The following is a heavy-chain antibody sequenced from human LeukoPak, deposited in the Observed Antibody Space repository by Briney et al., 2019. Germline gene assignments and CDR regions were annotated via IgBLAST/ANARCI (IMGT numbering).Heavy chain of an antibody. V-gene: IGHV1-69*01. D-gene: IGHD1-26*01. J-gene: IGHJ4*02. CDR3: ARDRIVGATSLFDY. CDR2: IIPIFGTA. CDR1: GGTFSSYA. Sequence: SVKVSCKASGGTFSSYAISWVRQAPGQGLEWMGGIIPIFGTANYAQKFQGGVTITADESTSTAYMELSSLRSEDTAVYYCARDRIVGATSLFDYWGQGTLVTVSS.